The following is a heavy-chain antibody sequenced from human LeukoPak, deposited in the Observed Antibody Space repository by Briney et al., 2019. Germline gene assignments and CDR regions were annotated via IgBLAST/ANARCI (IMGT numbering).Heavy chain of an antibody. V-gene: IGHV3-7*01. CDR2: IKQDGDEK. CDR1: GFTLSGYW. D-gene: IGHD1-26*01. CDR3: VRVRVGSGAFDI. J-gene: IGHJ3*02. Sequence: GGSLRLSCAASGFTLSGYWMSWVRRAPGKGLEWVANIKQDGDEKYYVDSVKGRFTISRDNAKNSLYLQMNSLRAEDTAVYYCVRVRVGSGAFDIWGQGTMVTVSS.